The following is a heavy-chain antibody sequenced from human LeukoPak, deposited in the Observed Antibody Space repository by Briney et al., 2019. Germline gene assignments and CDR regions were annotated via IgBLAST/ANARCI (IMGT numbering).Heavy chain of an antibody. CDR2: IYHSGST. CDR1: GGSISSSNW. V-gene: IGHV4-4*02. Sequence: PSGTLSLTCAVSGGSISSSNWWSWVRQPPGKGLEWIGEIYHSGSTNYNPSLKSRVTISVDKSKNQFSLKLSSVTAADMAVYYCVAAGAAAGWEDYFDYWGQGTLVTVSS. J-gene: IGHJ4*02. CDR3: VAAGAAAGWEDYFDY. D-gene: IGHD6-13*01.